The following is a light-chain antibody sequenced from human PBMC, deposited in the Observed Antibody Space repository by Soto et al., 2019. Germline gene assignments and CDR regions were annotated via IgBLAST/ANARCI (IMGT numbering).Light chain of an antibody. J-gene: IGKJ2*01. V-gene: IGKV1-33*01. CDR3: QQYDNLPYT. Sequence: DIQMTQSPSSLSASVGDRVTITCQASQDISNYLNWYQQKPGKAPKLLIYDASNLETGVPSRFSGSGSGTDFPFTISRLQPEDIATYYCQQYDNLPYTFGQGTKLEIK. CDR1: QDISNY. CDR2: DAS.